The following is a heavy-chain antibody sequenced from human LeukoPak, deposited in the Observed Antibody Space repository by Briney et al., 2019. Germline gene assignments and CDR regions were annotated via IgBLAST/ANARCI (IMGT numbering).Heavy chain of an antibody. CDR1: GYTFTSYA. D-gene: IGHD2-15*01. J-gene: IGHJ5*02. Sequence: GASVKVSCKASGYTFTSYAMHWVRQAPGQRLEWMGWINAGNGNTKYSQKFQGRVTITRDTSASTAYMELSSLRSEDTAVYYCARDDKRGCSGGSCYPPSRFDPWGQGTLVTVSS. CDR2: INAGNGNT. V-gene: IGHV1-3*01. CDR3: ARDDKRGCSGGSCYPPSRFDP.